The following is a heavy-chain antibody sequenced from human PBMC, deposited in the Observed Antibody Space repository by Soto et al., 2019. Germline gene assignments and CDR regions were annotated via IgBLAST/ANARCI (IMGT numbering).Heavy chain of an antibody. D-gene: IGHD4-17*01. Sequence: PSETLSLTCTVSGGSVTNSSYYWGWIRQSPGKGLEWIGSVYYRGRSYSKSSVKSRVTISVDTSKNQFSLNLNSVTASDTAVYFCVSQRTTGITQACFGYWGPGXRATVSS. J-gene: IGHJ4*02. CDR3: VSQRTTGITQACFGY. CDR2: VYYRGRS. CDR1: GGSVTNSSYY. V-gene: IGHV4-39*01.